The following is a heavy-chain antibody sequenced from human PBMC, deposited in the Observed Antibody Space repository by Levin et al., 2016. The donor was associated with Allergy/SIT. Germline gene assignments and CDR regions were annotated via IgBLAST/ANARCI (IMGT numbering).Heavy chain of an antibody. CDR2: IYYSGST. J-gene: IGHJ4*02. Sequence: WIRQPPGKGLEWIGSIYYSGSTFYNPSLKSRVTISVDTSKNQFSLKLSSVTAADMAVYYCARHVGGSSDFDYWGQGTLVTVSS. D-gene: IGHD1-26*01. CDR3: ARHVGGSSDFDY. V-gene: IGHV4-39*01.